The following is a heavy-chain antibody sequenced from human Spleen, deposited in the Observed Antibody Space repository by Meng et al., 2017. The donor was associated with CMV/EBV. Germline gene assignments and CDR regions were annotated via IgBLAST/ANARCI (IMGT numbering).Heavy chain of an antibody. V-gene: IGHV2-5*02. D-gene: IGHD2-2*03. CDR1: LSTSGVG. Sequence: LSTSGVGVGWIRQSPGKALEWLALIFWDDDKRYSPSLKSRLTITKDTSKNQVVLTLTNMDPVDTGTYYCAHLTSSGYDVGAGEHFGYWGQGTLVTVSS. J-gene: IGHJ4*02. CDR3: AHLTSSGYDVGAGEHFGY. CDR2: IFWDDDK.